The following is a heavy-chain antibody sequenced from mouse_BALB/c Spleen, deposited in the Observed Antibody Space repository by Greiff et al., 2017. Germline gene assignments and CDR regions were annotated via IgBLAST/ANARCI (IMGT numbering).Heavy chain of an antibody. CDR1: GFNIKDTY. Sequence: EVQLQQSGAELVKPGASVKLSCTASGFNIKDTYMHWVKQRPEQGLEWIGRIDPANGNTKYDPKFQGKATITADTSSNTAYLQLSSLTSEDTAVYYGARGDYGGSPFDYWGQGTTLTVSS. D-gene: IGHD1-1*01. V-gene: IGHV14-3*02. CDR3: ARGDYGGSPFDY. CDR2: IDPANGNT. J-gene: IGHJ2*01.